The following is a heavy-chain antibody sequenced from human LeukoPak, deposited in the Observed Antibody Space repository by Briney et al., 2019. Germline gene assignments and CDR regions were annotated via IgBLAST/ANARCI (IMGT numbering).Heavy chain of an antibody. Sequence: PSETLSLTCAVYGGSFSGYYWSWIRQPPGKGLEWIGEINHSGSTNYNPSLKSRVTISVDTSKNQFSLKLSSVTAADTAVYYCASGITIGSGFDYWGQGTLVTVSS. CDR1: GGSFSGYY. J-gene: IGHJ4*02. CDR3: ASGITIGSGFDY. D-gene: IGHD3-10*01. CDR2: INHSGST. V-gene: IGHV4-34*01.